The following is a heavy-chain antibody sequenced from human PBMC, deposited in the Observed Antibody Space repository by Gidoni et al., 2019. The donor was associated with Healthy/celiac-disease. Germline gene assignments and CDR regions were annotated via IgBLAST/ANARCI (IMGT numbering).Heavy chain of an antibody. CDR2: IYYSGST. V-gene: IGHV4-59*01. CDR3: ARVTAAAGYYYYYYGMDV. D-gene: IGHD6-13*01. Sequence: QVQLQESGPGLVKPSETLSLTCTVSGGSISSYYWSWIRQPPGKGLEWIGYIYYSGSTNYNPSLKSPVTISVDTSKNQFSLKLSSVTAADTAVYYCARVTAAAGYYYYYYGMDVWGQGTTVTVSS. J-gene: IGHJ6*02. CDR1: GGSISSYY.